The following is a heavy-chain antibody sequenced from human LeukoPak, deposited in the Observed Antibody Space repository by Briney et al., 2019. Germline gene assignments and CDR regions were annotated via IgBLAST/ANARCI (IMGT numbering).Heavy chain of an antibody. Sequence: GGSLRLSCAASGFTFSDYYMSWIRQAPGKGLEWVSYISSSGSTIYYADSVKGRFTISRDNAKNSLYLQMNSLRAEDTAVYYCARPLSYYYDSSGLIGYWGQGTLVTVSS. J-gene: IGHJ4*02. CDR1: GFTFSDYY. D-gene: IGHD3-22*01. CDR3: ARPLSYYYDSSGLIGY. V-gene: IGHV3-11*01. CDR2: ISSSGSTI.